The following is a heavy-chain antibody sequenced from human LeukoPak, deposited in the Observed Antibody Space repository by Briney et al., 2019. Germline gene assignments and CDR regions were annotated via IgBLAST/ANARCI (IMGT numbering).Heavy chain of an antibody. J-gene: IGHJ2*01. D-gene: IGHD4-17*01. V-gene: IGHV4-39*07. CDR3: ARAFGDYVSGDFDL. CDR2: WYVGGST. CDR1: GDSFSSSSYY. Sequence: SETLSLTCSVSGDSFSSSSYYWVWIRQPPGKGLEWIGSWYVGGSTPYNSSLKSRLTVSVDTSKNQFSLKVTSVTAADTAVYYCARAFGDYVSGDFDLWGRGTLVTVSS.